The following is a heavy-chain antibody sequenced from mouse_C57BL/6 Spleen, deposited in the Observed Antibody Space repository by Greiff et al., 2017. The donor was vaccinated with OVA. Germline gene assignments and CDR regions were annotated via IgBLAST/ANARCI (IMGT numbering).Heavy chain of an antibody. CDR2: LSSGGSYT. V-gene: IGHV5-6*01. CDR3: ARHTLTVYFDY. CDR1: GFTFSSYG. D-gene: IGHD4-1*01. J-gene: IGHJ2*01. Sequence: EVKLMESGGDLVKPGGSLKLSCAASGFTFSSYGMSWVRQTPDKRLEWVATLSSGGSYTYYPDSVKGRFTISRDNAKNTLYLQMSSLKSEDTAMYYCARHTLTVYFDYWGQGTTLTVSS.